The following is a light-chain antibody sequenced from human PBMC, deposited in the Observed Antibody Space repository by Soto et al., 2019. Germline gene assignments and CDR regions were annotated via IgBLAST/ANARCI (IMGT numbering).Light chain of an antibody. Sequence: EIVMTQSPATLSVSPGERAALSCRASQSVSSNFAWYQQKPGQAPRLLIYGASTRATGIPARFSGSGSGTDFTLTISSLQSEDFAVYYCQQYNNSPYTFGQGTKLEI. J-gene: IGKJ2*01. CDR3: QQYNNSPYT. CDR2: GAS. CDR1: QSVSSN. V-gene: IGKV3-15*01.